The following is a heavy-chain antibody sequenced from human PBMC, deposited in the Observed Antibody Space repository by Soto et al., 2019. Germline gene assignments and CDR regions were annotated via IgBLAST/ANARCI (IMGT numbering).Heavy chain of an antibody. CDR2: IIPIFGTA. CDR3: ARGSGYCSGGSCKNYFDY. CDR1: GGTFSSYA. Sequence: SVKVSCKASGGTFSSYAISWVRQAPGQGLEWMGGIIPIFGTANYAQKFQGRVTITADESTSTAYMELSSLRSEDTAVYYCARGSGYCSGGSCKNYFDYWGQGTLVTSPQ. V-gene: IGHV1-69*13. J-gene: IGHJ4*02. D-gene: IGHD2-15*01.